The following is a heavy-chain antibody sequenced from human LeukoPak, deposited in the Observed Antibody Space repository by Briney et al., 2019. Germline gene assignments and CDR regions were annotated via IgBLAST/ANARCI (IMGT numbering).Heavy chain of an antibody. Sequence: GGSLRLSCAASGFTFSSYAMHWVRQAPGKGLGWVASLNLDGSDKYYVDSVKGRFTISRDNAKNSLYLQMDSLRVEDTADYYCAKGKRYPDYWGQGTLVTVSS. CDR2: LNLDGSDK. CDR1: GFTFSSYA. V-gene: IGHV3-7*03. D-gene: IGHD1-1*01. J-gene: IGHJ4*02. CDR3: AKGKRYPDY.